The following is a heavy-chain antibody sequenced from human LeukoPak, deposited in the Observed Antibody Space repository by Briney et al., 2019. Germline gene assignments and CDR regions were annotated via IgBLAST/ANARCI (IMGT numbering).Heavy chain of an antibody. Sequence: SGTLSLTCAVSGGSISSSSYYRGWIRQPPGKGLEWIGSIYYSGSTYYNPSLKSRVTISVDTSKNQFSLKLSSVTAADTAVYYCARGDSSGYFDAFDIWGQGTMVTVSS. CDR2: IYYSGST. D-gene: IGHD3-22*01. CDR1: GGSISSSSYY. CDR3: ARGDSSGYFDAFDI. J-gene: IGHJ3*02. V-gene: IGHV4-39*07.